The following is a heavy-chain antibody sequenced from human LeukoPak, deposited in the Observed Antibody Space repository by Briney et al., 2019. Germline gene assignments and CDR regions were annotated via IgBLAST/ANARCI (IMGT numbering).Heavy chain of an antibody. CDR2: ITISTTLI. J-gene: IGHJ4*02. Sequence: QAGGSLRLSCAASGFTFSNYNMNWVRQAPGKGQEWVAYITISTTLIYYADSVKGRFTISRDNSKNTLYLQMNSLRAEDTAVYYCARDPGPKWELLRVGWRYFDYWGQGTLVTVSS. CDR3: ARDPGPKWELLRVGWRYFDY. CDR1: GFTFSNYN. D-gene: IGHD1-26*01. V-gene: IGHV3-48*01.